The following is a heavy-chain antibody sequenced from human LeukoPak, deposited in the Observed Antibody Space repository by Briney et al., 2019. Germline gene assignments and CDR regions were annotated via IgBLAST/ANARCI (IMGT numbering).Heavy chain of an antibody. V-gene: IGHV3-15*01. CDR3: TRAVAGTEWFDP. CDR1: GFTFSNAW. D-gene: IGHD6-19*01. CDR2: IKSKTDGGTT. Sequence: GGSLRLSCAASGFTFSNAWMSWVRQAPGKGLEWVGRIKSKTDGGTTDYAAPVKGRFTISRDDSKNTLYLQMNSLKTEDTAVYYCTRAVAGTEWFDPWGQGTLVTVSS. J-gene: IGHJ5*02.